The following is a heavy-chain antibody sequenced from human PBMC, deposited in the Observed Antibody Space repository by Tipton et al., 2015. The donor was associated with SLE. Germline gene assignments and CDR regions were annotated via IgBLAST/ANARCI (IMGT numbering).Heavy chain of an antibody. D-gene: IGHD6-13*01. V-gene: IGHV4-31*11. CDR3: ARNSRSSWTLGY. CDR2: TYYSGST. CDR1: GYSISSGYY. Sequence: GLVKPSETLSLTCAVSGYSISSGYYWSWIRQHPGKGLEWIGYTYYSGSTYCNPSLKSRVTISVDTSKNQFSMELSSVTAADTAVYYCARNSRSSWTLGYWGQGTLVTVSS. J-gene: IGHJ4*02.